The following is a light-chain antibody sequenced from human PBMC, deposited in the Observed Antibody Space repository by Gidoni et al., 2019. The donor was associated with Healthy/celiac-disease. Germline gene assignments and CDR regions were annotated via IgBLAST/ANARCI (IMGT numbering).Light chain of an antibody. J-gene: IGKJ4*01. Sequence: DIQMPQSPSSLSASVGDRVTITCQASQDISNYLNWYQQKPGKAPKLLIYDASNLETGVPSRCSGSGSGTDFTFTISSLQPEDIATYYCQQYDNLPLTFXGXTKVEIK. CDR1: QDISNY. CDR3: QQYDNLPLT. V-gene: IGKV1-33*01. CDR2: DAS.